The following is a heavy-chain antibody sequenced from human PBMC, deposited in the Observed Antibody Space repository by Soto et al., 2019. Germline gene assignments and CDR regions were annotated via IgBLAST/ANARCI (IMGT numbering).Heavy chain of an antibody. CDR2: IKSKTDGGTT. CDR3: TTAAGGVYCSGGSCYSGDY. CDR1: GFTFSNAW. Sequence: GGSLRLSCAASGFTFSNAWMSWVRQAPGKGLEWVGRIKSKTDGGTTDYAAPVKGRFTISRDDSKNTLYLQMNSLKTEDTAVYYCTTAAGGVYCSGGSCYSGDYWGQGTLVTVSS. V-gene: IGHV3-15*01. D-gene: IGHD2-15*01. J-gene: IGHJ4*02.